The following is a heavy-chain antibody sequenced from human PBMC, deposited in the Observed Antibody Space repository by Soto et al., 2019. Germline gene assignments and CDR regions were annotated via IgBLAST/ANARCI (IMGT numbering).Heavy chain of an antibody. J-gene: IGHJ5*02. CDR2: IIPILGIA. Sequence: SVKVSCKASGGTFSSYTISWVRQAPGQGLEWKGRIIPILGIANYAQKLQGRVTITADKSTSTAYMELSSLRFEDVAVYYCSISLVYCTNGVCHSARFDPWGQGSLVTFCS. V-gene: IGHV1-69*02. CDR3: SISLVYCTNGVCHSARFDP. CDR1: GGTFSSYT. D-gene: IGHD2-8*01.